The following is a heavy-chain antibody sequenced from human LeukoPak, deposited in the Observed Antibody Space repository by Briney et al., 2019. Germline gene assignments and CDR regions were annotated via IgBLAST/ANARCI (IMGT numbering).Heavy chain of an antibody. CDR3: AKVGSGGSPADYFDY. Sequence: GGSLRLSCAASGFTFSIYAMSWVRQAPGKGLEWVSGVSGSGGSTYYADSVKGRFTISRDNSKNTLYLQMNSLRAEGTAVYYCAKVGSGGSPADYFDYWGQGNLVTVSS. D-gene: IGHD3-10*01. CDR2: VSGSGGST. V-gene: IGHV3-23*01. CDR1: GFTFSIYA. J-gene: IGHJ4*02.